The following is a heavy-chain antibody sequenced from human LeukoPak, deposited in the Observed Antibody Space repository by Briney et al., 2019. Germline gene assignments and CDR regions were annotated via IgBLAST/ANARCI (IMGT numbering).Heavy chain of an antibody. J-gene: IGHJ4*02. CDR2: IIPIFGTA. D-gene: IGHD1-26*01. CDR3: ARGGRGSYYFDY. CDR1: GGTFSSYA. Sequence: SVKVSCKASGGTFSSYAISWVRQAPGQGLEWMGGIIPIFGTANYAQKLQGRVTITADESTSTAYMELSSLRSEDTAVYYCARGGRGSYYFDYWGQGTLVTVSS. V-gene: IGHV1-69*13.